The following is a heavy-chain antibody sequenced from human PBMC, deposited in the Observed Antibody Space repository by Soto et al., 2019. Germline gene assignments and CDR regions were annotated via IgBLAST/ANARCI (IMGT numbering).Heavy chain of an antibody. CDR2: IYYSGST. J-gene: IGHJ6*03. CDR3: ASLSRRYYYYYMDV. Sequence: SETLSLTCTVSGGSISSYYWSWIRQPPGKGLEWIGYIYYSGSTNYNPSLKSRVTISVDTSKNQFSLKLSSVTAADTAVYYCASLSRRYYYYYMDVWGKGTTVTVSS. V-gene: IGHV4-59*08. CDR1: GGSISSYY.